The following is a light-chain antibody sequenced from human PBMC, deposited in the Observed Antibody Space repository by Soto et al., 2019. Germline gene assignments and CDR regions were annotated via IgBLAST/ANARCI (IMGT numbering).Light chain of an antibody. J-gene: IGKJ4*01. CDR1: QSVGSNY. Sequence: EIVLKHFQGTFSLSPGESATLSFSASQSVGSNYLAWYQQRPGQPPNLLIFGASHRAPDIPDRFSGSGSGTDFTLTISSLQPEDFAVYFCHQRSNWPPTFGGGTKVDI. CDR3: HQRSNWPPT. V-gene: IGKV3D-20*02. CDR2: GAS.